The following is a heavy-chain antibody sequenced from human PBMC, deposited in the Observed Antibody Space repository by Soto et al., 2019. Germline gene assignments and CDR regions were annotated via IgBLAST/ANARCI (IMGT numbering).Heavy chain of an antibody. CDR3: ARGAATKLGVTNYYGMDV. CDR2: IIPVFGTA. Sequence: QVQLVQSGAEVKKPGSSVKVSCKASGGSITNYGVSWVRQAPGQGLEWMGGIIPVFGTANYAQKFQGRGTIAADEPNSTVVMAVRSLRSEDTAVYYCARGAATKLGVTNYYGMDVWGQGTTVTVSS. D-gene: IGHD2-15*01. CDR1: GGSITNYG. V-gene: IGHV1-69*12. J-gene: IGHJ6*02.